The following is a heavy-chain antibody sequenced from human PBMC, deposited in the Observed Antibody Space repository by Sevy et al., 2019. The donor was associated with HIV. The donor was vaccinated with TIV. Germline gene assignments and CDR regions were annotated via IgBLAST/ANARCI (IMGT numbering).Heavy chain of an antibody. CDR3: ARHCSGGSCYSLLPHYYYGMDV. J-gene: IGHJ6*02. Sequence: RGCLRLSCAASGFTFNMYWMTWVRQAPGKGLERVANIKEDGSERNYLDSVKGRFTISRDNAKESLYLQIISLRAEDTAVYYCARHCSGGSCYSLLPHYYYGMDVWGQGTTVTVSS. CDR2: IKEDGSER. D-gene: IGHD2-15*01. V-gene: IGHV3-7*01. CDR1: GFTFNMYW.